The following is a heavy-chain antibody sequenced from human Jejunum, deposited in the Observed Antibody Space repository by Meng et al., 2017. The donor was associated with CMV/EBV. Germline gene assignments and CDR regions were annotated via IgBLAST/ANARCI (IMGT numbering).Heavy chain of an antibody. CDR1: CAATRGNS. CDR2: ISTGGPT. D-gene: IGHD2-21*01. CDR3: ARMLAVAISGDFYYMDV. Sequence: SDPGFVHTSSALSPLGEPSCAATRGNSVTCSRQPPRTGLELLERISTGGPTPANPSRETRLTMSLDTSKSQISLTLSSVTAADTAVYYCARMLAVAISGDFYYMDVWGKGTMVTVSS. J-gene: IGHJ6*03. V-gene: IGHV4-4*07.